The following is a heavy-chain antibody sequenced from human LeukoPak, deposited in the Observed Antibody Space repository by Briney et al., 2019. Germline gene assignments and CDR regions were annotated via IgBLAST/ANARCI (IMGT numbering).Heavy chain of an antibody. D-gene: IGHD3-10*01. CDR3: AKVLYGSGSYLPLDY. CDR1: GFMFSSYG. CDR2: XXYDGSNK. J-gene: IGHJ4*02. V-gene: IGHV3-30*02. Sequence: GGSLRLSCAASGFMFSSYGMHWVRQAPGKGLEWVXXXXYDGSNKYYPDSVKGRITISRDNSKNTLYLQMNSLRAEDTAVYYCAKVLYGSGSYLPLDYWGQGTLVTVSS.